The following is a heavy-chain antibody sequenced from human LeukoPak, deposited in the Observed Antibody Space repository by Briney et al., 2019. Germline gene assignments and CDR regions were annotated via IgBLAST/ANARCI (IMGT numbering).Heavy chain of an antibody. CDR2: IYHSGST. CDR3: ARDGGVLYYYFYYYMDV. CDR1: GHSINSAYY. J-gene: IGHJ6*03. V-gene: IGHV4-38-2*02. D-gene: IGHD2-8*02. Sequence: SETRSLTCTVSGHSINSAYYWGWIRQPPGKGLEWIGSIYHSGSTYYNPSLKSRVTISVDTSKNQFSLKLSSVTAADTAVYYCARDGGVLYYYFYYYMDVWGKGTTVTVSS.